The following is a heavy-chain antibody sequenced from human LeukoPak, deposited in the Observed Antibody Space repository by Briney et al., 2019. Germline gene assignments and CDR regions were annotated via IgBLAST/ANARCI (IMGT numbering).Heavy chain of an antibody. CDR1: GYTFTSSG. CDR2: ISGYNGET. V-gene: IGHV1-18*01. J-gene: IGHJ6*03. CDR3: AREEGGNYYYMDV. Sequence: ASVKVSCKASGYTFTSSGISWVGQAPGQGLEWMGWISGYNGETNYVQKFLGRVTMTIDSSTSTAYMELRSLRSDDTAVYYCAREEGGNYYYMDVWGKGTTVTVSS. D-gene: IGHD3-16*01.